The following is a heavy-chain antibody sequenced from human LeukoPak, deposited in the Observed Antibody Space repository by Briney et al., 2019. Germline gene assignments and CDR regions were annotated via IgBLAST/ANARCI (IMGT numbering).Heavy chain of an antibody. J-gene: IGHJ4*02. CDR2: IRYDGSNK. CDR1: GFTFSNYG. V-gene: IGHV3-30*02. D-gene: IGHD6-13*01. Sequence: GGSLRLSCAASGFTFSNYGMHWVRQAPGKGLEWVAFIRYDGSNKYYVDSVKGRFTISRDNSKNTLYLQMNSLRAEDTAVYYCAKDYRQQQLVFDYWGQGTLVTVSS. CDR3: AKDYRQQQLVFDY.